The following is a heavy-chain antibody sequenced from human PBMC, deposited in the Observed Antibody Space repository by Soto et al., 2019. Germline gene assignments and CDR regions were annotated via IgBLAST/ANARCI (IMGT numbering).Heavy chain of an antibody. D-gene: IGHD5-18*01. CDR2: IYWDDDK. Sequence: QITLKDSGPALVKPTQTLTLPCTFSGFSLTTRGVGVGWFLQPPGKALEWLALIYWDDDKWYSPSLKTRLTLTESTSKNQVALTMTTVDPVDTATYYCAHRRRGFSYHFDYWGQGTLVTVSS. CDR1: GFSLTTRGVG. CDR3: AHRRRGFSYHFDY. V-gene: IGHV2-5*02. J-gene: IGHJ4*02.